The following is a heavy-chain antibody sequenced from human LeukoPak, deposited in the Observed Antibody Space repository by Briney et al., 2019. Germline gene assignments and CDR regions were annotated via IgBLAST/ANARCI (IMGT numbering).Heavy chain of an antibody. J-gene: IGHJ4*02. D-gene: IGHD5-12*01. CDR3: AKIIGRYSGYDFLPDY. CDR2: IRYDGSNK. Sequence: GGSLRLSCAASGFTFSSYGMHRVRQAPGKGLEWVAFIRYDGSNKYYADSVKGRFTISRDNSKNTLYLQMNSLRAEDTAVYYCAKIIGRYSGYDFLPDYWGQGTLVTVSS. CDR1: GFTFSSYG. V-gene: IGHV3-30*02.